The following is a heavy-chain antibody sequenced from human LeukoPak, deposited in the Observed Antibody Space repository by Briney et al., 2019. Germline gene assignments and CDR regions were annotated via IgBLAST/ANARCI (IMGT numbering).Heavy chain of an antibody. D-gene: IGHD6-13*01. V-gene: IGHV4-34*01. CDR3: ARGQRRAAAGTRAYYFDY. CDR2: INHSGST. CDR1: GGSFSGYY. J-gene: IGHJ4*02. Sequence: SETLSLTCAVYGGSFSGYYWSWIRQPPGKGLEWIGEINHSGSTNYNPSLKSRVTISVDTSKNQFSLKLSSVTAADTAVYYCARGQRRAAAGTRAYYFDYGGQGTLSPSPQ.